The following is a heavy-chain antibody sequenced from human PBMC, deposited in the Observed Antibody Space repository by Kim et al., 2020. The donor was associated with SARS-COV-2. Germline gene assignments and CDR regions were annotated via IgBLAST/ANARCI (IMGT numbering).Heavy chain of an antibody. Sequence: SETLSLTCAVYGGSFSGYYWSWIRQPPGKGLEWIGEINHSGSTNYNPSLKSRVTISVDTSKNQFSLKLSSVTAADTAVYYCARGQDIPKPYNWFDPWGQGTLVTVSS. V-gene: IGHV4-34*01. CDR2: INHSGST. CDR3: ARGQDIPKPYNWFDP. CDR1: GGSFSGYY. J-gene: IGHJ5*02. D-gene: IGHD2-15*01.